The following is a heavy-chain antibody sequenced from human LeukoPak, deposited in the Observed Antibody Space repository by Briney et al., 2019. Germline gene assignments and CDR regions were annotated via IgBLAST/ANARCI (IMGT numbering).Heavy chain of an antibody. J-gene: IGHJ3*02. Sequence: SETLSLTCGVYGGVYGGAFSGYYWSWIRQPPGKGLEWIGEIKQGGSTNYNPSLKSRVTISVDTSKNQFSLKLSSVTAADTAVYYCAFGDSDAFDIWGQGTMVTVSS. CDR1: GGAFSGYY. V-gene: IGHV4-34*01. CDR2: IKQGGST. D-gene: IGHD4-17*01. CDR3: AFGDSDAFDI.